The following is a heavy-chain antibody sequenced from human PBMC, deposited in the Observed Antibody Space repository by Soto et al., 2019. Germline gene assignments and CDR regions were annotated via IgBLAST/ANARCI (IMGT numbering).Heavy chain of an antibody. J-gene: IGHJ4*02. CDR3: ARVRPGRQHYFDY. CDR1: GFTFSSDW. Sequence: EVQLVESGGGLVQPGGSLRLSCAASGFTFSSDWMHWVRQAPGKGLVWVSRINTDGSGTTYADSVKGRFTISRDNAKNMVFLQMNSVRAEDTAVYYCARVRPGRQHYFDYWGRGNMVAVSS. D-gene: IGHD6-6*01. CDR2: INTDGSGT. V-gene: IGHV3-74*01.